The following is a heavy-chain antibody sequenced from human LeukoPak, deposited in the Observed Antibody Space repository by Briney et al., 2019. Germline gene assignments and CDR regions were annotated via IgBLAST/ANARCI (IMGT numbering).Heavy chain of an antibody. CDR2: IHYSGYT. CDR3: ARLVAANYFDY. CDR1: GGSISSSSYY. J-gene: IGHJ4*02. D-gene: IGHD5-12*01. V-gene: IGHV4-39*07. Sequence: SETLSLTCTVSGGSISSSSYYWGWIRQPPGKGLEWIGTIHYSGYTYNNPSLQSRVTISVATSKNQFSLKLSSVTAADTAVYYCARLVAANYFDYWGQGTLVTVSS.